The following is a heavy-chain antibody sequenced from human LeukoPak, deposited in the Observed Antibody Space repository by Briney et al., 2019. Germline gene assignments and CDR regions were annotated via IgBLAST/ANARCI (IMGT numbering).Heavy chain of an antibody. D-gene: IGHD3-10*01. CDR2: ISYDGSNK. CDR1: GFTFSSYA. CDR3: ARDGWAYGSGSYFPMAYYFDY. V-gene: IGHV3-30-3*01. J-gene: IGHJ4*02. Sequence: PGGPLRLSCAASGFTFSSYAMHWVRQAPGKGLEWVAVISYDGSNKYYADSVKGRFTIPRDNSKNTLYLQMNSLRAEDTAVYYCARDGWAYGSGSYFPMAYYFDYWGQGTLVTVSS.